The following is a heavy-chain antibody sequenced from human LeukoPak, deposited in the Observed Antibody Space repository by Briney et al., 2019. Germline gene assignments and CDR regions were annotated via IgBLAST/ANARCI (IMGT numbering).Heavy chain of an antibody. CDR2: INPSGGST. J-gene: IGHJ4*02. D-gene: IGHD5-18*01. V-gene: IGHV1-46*01. CDR3: ARVLLHTYGYIDY. Sequence: GASVKLSCKASGFTFSSYYMHWVRQAPGQGLEWVGIINPSGGSTTYAQNFQGRVTMTRDTSTSTVNMELSSLRSEDTAVYYCARVLLHTYGYIDYWGQGTLVTVSS. CDR1: GFTFSSYY.